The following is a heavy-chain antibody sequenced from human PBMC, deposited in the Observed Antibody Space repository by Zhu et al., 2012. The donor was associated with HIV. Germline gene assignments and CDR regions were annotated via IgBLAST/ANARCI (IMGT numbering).Heavy chain of an antibody. CDR2: VHSTGNT. D-gene: IGHD3-10*01. CDR1: GGSIDNHY. CDR3: ARDLWFGTSVSFDV. Sequence: QVQLQESGPGLVKPSETLSLTCTVSGGSIDNHYWNWIRQSPGKGLEWIGYVHSTGNTHYNPSLRSRVTLSIDTSKSQFSLKLISATSADTAVYYCARDLWFGTSVSFDVWGQGTSGHRLL. V-gene: IGHV4-59*11. J-gene: IGHJ3*01.